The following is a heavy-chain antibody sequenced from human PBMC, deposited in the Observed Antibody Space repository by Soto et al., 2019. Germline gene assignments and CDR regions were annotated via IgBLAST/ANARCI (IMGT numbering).Heavy chain of an antibody. CDR1: GYTFTSYY. CDR3: AGEAARGWPFDY. J-gene: IGHJ4*02. D-gene: IGHD6-19*01. V-gene: IGHV1-46*01. Sequence: QVQLVQSGAEVKKPGASVKVSCKASGYTFTSYYMHWVRQAPGQGLEWMGIINPSGGSTSYAQKFQGRVTMTRDTSTSTVYMELSSLRSEDTAVYYCAGEAARGWPFDYWGQGTLVTVSS. CDR2: INPSGGST.